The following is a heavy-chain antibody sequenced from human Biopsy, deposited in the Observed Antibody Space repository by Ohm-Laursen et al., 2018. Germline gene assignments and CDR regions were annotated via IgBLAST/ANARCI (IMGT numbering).Heavy chain of an antibody. J-gene: IGHJ5*02. CDR3: ARTPRDSFWSGSYKRGVWFDP. CDR2: VYNGGIS. D-gene: IGHD3-3*01. V-gene: IGHV4-59*07. Sequence: SDTLSLTCCVSGGSIISYYWTWIRQPPGQGLEWIGHVYNGGISYSNPSLKSRVTISKDTSKNQFFLQVNSVTAADTAVYYCARTPRDSFWSGSYKRGVWFDPWGQGTLVIVSS. CDR1: GGSIISYY.